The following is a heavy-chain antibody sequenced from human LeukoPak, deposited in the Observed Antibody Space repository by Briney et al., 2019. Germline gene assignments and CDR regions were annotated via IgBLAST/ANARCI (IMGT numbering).Heavy chain of an antibody. J-gene: IGHJ4*02. D-gene: IGHD2-2*03. V-gene: IGHV3-23*01. CDR3: AKRTSGFCSSTSCYGHDF. CDR2: VSGGGGST. Sequence: GGSLRLSCATSGFTFTSFAMTWVRQAPGKGLEWVSAVSGGGGSTYYADSVKGRFTISRDNSKNTLYLQLSSLRAEDTAVYYCAKRTSGFCSSTSCYGHDFWGEGILVTVSS. CDR1: GFTFTSFA.